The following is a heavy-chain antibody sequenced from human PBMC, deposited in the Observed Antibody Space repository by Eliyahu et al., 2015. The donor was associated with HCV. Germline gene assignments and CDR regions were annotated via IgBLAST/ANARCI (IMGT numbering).Heavy chain of an antibody. J-gene: IGHJ4*02. CDR1: GFTFSSYA. V-gene: IGHV3-23*01. CDR3: AKGLGGSFTPPSD. CDR2: ISVSGGST. D-gene: IGHD1-26*01. Sequence: EVQLLESGGGLVQPGGSLRLXXSXSGFTFSSYAMGWVRQAPGKGLEWVSTISVSGGSTYYADSVSGRFTISRDSSKSTLYLQMNNLRAEDAALYYCAKGLGGSFTPPSDWGQGTLVTVSS.